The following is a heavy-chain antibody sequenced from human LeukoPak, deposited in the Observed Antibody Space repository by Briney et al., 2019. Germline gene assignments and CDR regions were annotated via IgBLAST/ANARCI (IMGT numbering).Heavy chain of an antibody. J-gene: IGHJ2*01. D-gene: IGHD1-26*01. CDR1: GFTFSSYT. V-gene: IGHV3-23*01. Sequence: GGSLRLSCAASGFTFSSYTMAWVRQAPGKGLECVSSKGRFTISRDTSKNTLYLQMNSLRAEDTAIYYCAKDRTVGASYWYFDLWGRGTLVTVSS. CDR3: AKDRTVGASYWYFDL.